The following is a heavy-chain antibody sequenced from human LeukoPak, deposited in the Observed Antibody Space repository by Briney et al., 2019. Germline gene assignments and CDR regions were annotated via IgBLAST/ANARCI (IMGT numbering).Heavy chain of an antibody. J-gene: IGHJ6*02. CDR1: GYTFTSYY. Sequence: GASVNVSCKASGYTFTSYYMHWVRQAPGQGLEWMGIINPSGGSTSYAQKFQGRVTMTRDTSTSTVYMELSSLRSEDTAVYYCATSHSSSWSTNYYYGMDVWGQGTTVTVSS. CDR2: INPSGGST. D-gene: IGHD6-13*01. V-gene: IGHV1-46*01. CDR3: ATSHSSSWSTNYYYGMDV.